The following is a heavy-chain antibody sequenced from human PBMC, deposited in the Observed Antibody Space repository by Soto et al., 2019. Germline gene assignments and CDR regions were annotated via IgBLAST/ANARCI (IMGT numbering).Heavy chain of an antibody. J-gene: IGHJ6*02. V-gene: IGHV2-5*02. CDR3: AHVLVVVANYGMDV. Sequence: QITLKESGPTLVKPTQTLTLTCTFSGFSLSTSGVGVGWIRQPPGKALEWLALIYWDDDKRYSPSLTSRPTITKDTSKNQVVLTMTNMYPVDTATYYCAHVLVVVANYGMDVWGQGTTVTVSS. D-gene: IGHD2-15*01. CDR1: GFSLSTSGVG. CDR2: IYWDDDK.